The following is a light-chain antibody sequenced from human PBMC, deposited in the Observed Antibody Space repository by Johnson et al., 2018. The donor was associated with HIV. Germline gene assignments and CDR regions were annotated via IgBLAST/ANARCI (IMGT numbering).Light chain of an antibody. CDR1: HSNIGNNY. J-gene: IGLJ1*01. V-gene: IGLV1-51*01. CDR2: NND. Sequence: QSVLTQPPSVSVAPGQKVTISCSGSHSNIGNNYVSWYQQFPGTAPTLLISNNDKRPSGIPDRFSGSRSGTSATLGITGLQTGDEADYYCGTWDSSLGAYVFGTGTKVTV. CDR3: GTWDSSLGAYV.